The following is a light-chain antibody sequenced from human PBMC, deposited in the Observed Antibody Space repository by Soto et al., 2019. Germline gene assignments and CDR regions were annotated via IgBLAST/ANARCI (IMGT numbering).Light chain of an antibody. V-gene: IGKV3-11*01. CDR3: QQSSNWPPEWT. CDR1: QSVSSY. CDR2: DAS. J-gene: IGKJ1*01. Sequence: EIVLTQSPATLSLSPGERATLSCRASQSVSSYLAWYQQKPGQAPRLLIYDASNRATGIPARFSGSGSGTDFTLTISSLEPEEFAVYYCQQSSNWPPEWTFGQGTKGEIK.